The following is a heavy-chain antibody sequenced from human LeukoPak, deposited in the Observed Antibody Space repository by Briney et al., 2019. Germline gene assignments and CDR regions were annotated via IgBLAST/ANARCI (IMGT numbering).Heavy chain of an antibody. CDR3: ARGLTGDLDY. Sequence: ASVKVSCKASGYTFTSYYMHWVRQAPGQGLEWMGWINPNSGGTNYAQKFQGRVTMTRDTSISTAYMEINRLRFDDTAVYYCARGLTGDLDYWGQGTLVTVSS. CDR2: INPNSGGT. CDR1: GYTFTSYY. J-gene: IGHJ4*02. D-gene: IGHD7-27*01. V-gene: IGHV1-2*02.